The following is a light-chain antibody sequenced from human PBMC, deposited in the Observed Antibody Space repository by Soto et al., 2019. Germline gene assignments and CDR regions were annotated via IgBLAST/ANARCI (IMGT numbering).Light chain of an antibody. J-gene: IGKJ5*01. V-gene: IGKV3-11*01. CDR3: QQRTNWPSST. CDR1: QSVNSY. CDR2: DAS. Sequence: EIVLTQSPATLSLSPGERATLSCRASQSVNSYLAWYQQRPGQAPRLLIHDASSRATGIPARFSGSGSGTDFTLTISSLEPEDFAVYYCQQRTNWPSSTFGQETRLEIK.